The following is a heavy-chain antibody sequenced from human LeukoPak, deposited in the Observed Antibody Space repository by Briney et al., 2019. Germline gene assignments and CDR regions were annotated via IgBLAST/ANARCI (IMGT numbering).Heavy chain of an antibody. CDR2: ISHSGST. CDR3: ARGPRSGSGSYYSPLFYYYGMDV. Sequence: SETLSLTCSVYGGSFSGYYWTWIRQPPGKGLEWIGEISHSGSTNYNPSLKSRVTISVDASKSQFSLKVTSVTAADTAVYYCARGPRSGSGSYYSPLFYYYGMDVWGQGTTVTVSS. V-gene: IGHV4-34*01. D-gene: IGHD3-10*01. J-gene: IGHJ6*02. CDR1: GGSFSGYY.